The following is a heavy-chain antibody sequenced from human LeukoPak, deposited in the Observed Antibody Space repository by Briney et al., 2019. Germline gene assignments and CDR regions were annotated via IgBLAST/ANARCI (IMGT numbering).Heavy chain of an antibody. D-gene: IGHD3-10*01. CDR3: ARARYGSGGYFFDF. V-gene: IGHV3-7*04. CDR2: IKQDGSDI. Sequence: GGSLRLSCAASGFNFNSYWMSWVRQAPGKGLECVANIKQDGSDIYFVDSVKGRFTISRDNAKNSLYLQMNSLRGEDTAVYYCARARYGSGGYFFDFWSQGTLVTVSS. J-gene: IGHJ4*02. CDR1: GFNFNSYW.